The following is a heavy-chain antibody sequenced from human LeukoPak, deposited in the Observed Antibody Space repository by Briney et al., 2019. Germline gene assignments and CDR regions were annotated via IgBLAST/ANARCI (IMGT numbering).Heavy chain of an antibody. CDR3: ARVSPYSGYEQTDY. J-gene: IGHJ4*02. V-gene: IGHV3-7*01. CDR1: GFTFSSYG. D-gene: IGHD5-12*01. Sequence: GGSLRLSCAASGFTFSSYGMSWVRQAPGKGLEWVANIKQDGSEKYYVDSVKGRFTISRDNAKNSLYLQMNSLRAEDTAVYYCARVSPYSGYEQTDYWGQGTLVTVSS. CDR2: IKQDGSEK.